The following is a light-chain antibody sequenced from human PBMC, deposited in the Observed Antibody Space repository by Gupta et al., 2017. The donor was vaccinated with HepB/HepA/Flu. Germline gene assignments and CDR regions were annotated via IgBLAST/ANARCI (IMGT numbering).Light chain of an antibody. V-gene: IGLV2-14*03. Sequence: QSALTQPASVSGSPGQSISISCTGTSSDVGGYNYVSWYQQHPGKAPKLIIFDVSDRPSWVSNRFSGSKSDNTASLTISGLQTEDEADYYCSSYEISSHVLFGGGTKLTVL. CDR3: SSYEISSHVL. CDR1: SSDVGGYNY. CDR2: DVS. J-gene: IGLJ2*01.